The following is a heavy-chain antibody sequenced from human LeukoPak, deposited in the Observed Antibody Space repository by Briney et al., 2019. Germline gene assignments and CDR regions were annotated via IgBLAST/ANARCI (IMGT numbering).Heavy chain of an antibody. V-gene: IGHV4-4*07. CDR1: GGSISSYY. J-gene: IGHJ6*03. CDR3: ARRAYMDYGDYAFGRAHYYYYMDV. CDR2: IYTSGST. D-gene: IGHD4-17*01. Sequence: SETLSLTCTVSGGSISSYYWSWIRQPAGKGLEWIGRIYTSGSTNYNPSLKSRVTMSVDTSKNQFSLKLSSVTAADTAVYYCARRAYMDYGDYAFGRAHYYYYMDVWGKGTTVTVS.